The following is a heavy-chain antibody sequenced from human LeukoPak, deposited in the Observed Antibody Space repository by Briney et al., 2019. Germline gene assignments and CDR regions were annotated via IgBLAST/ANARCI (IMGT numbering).Heavy chain of an antibody. J-gene: IGHJ4*02. D-gene: IGHD6-19*01. CDR1: GFTFSSYG. CDR3: AKKGQKGSGPFDY. V-gene: IGHV3-30*18. CDR2: ISYDGSNK. Sequence: GGSLRLSCAASGFTFSSYGMHWVRQAPGKGLEWVAVISYDGSNKYYADSVKGRFTISRDNSKNTLYLQMNSLRAEDTAVYYCAKKGQKGSGPFDYWGQGTLVTVSS.